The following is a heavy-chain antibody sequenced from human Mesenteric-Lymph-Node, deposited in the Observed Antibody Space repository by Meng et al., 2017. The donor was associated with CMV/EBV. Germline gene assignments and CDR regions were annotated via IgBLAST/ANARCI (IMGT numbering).Heavy chain of an antibody. V-gene: IGHV7-4-1*02. J-gene: IGHJ4*02. D-gene: IGHD3-10*01. CDR1: GYTFTSYA. Sequence: SGYTFTSYAMNWVRQAPGQGLEWMGWINTNTGNPTFAQGFTGRFVFSLDTSVSTAYLQISSLKAEDTAVYYCARVAPDYYGSGSHDYWDQGTLVTVSS. CDR2: INTNTGNP. CDR3: ARVAPDYYGSGSHDY.